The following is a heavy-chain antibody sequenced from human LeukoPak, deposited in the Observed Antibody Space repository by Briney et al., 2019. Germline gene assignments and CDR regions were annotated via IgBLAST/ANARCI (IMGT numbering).Heavy chain of an antibody. Sequence: PSETLSLTCTVSGGSISSYYWSWIPQPPGKGLEWIGYIYDSGSTNHNPSLKSRVTISVDTSKNQFSLKLSSVTAADTAVYYCATLTYCSGGSCFPKYFQHWGQGTLVAVSS. CDR1: GGSISSYY. V-gene: IGHV4-59*08. CDR3: ATLTYCSGGSCFPKYFQH. J-gene: IGHJ1*01. CDR2: IYDSGST. D-gene: IGHD2-15*01.